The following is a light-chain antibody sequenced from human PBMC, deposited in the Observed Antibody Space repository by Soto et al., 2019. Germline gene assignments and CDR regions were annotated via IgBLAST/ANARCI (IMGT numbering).Light chain of an antibody. V-gene: IGLV2-14*01. Sequence: QSALTQPASVSGSPGQSITISCTGTSSDVGGYNYVSWYQQHPGKAPKLMIYEVSNRPSGVSNLFSASKSGNTASLTISGLQAEDETDYYCTSYTTSTTPVVFGGGTKLTVL. J-gene: IGLJ2*01. CDR2: EVS. CDR1: SSDVGGYNY. CDR3: TSYTTSTTPVV.